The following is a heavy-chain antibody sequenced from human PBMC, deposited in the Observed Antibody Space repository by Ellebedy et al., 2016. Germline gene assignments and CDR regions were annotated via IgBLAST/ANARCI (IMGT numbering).Heavy chain of an antibody. CDR2: ISSSSSYI. Sequence: GGSLRLXXAASGFTFSSYSMNWVRQAPWKGLEWVSSISSSSSYIYYADSVKGRFTISRDNAKNSLYLQMNSLRAEDTAVYYCARDQGDIVATIGITYYYYGMDVWGQGTTVTVSS. V-gene: IGHV3-21*01. CDR1: GFTFSSYS. CDR3: ARDQGDIVATIGITYYYYGMDV. J-gene: IGHJ6*02. D-gene: IGHD5-12*01.